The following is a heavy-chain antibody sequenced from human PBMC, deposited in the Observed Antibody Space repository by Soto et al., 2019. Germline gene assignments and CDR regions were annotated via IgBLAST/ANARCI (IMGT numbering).Heavy chain of an antibody. J-gene: IGHJ6*02. CDR2: IYYTGRT. V-gene: IGHV4-39*01. CDR1: GGSISTTTYY. Sequence: QLQLQGSGPGLVKPSETLSLTCTVSGGSISTTTYYWGWVRQPPGKGLEWIGNIYYTGRTYYNPSLYSRGTLSVYTSTNQFSLRLTSVTAAATAVYYCATHRRYSRGWYYYGMDVWGQGTTVTVSS. CDR3: ATHRRYSRGWYYYGMDV. D-gene: IGHD6-25*01.